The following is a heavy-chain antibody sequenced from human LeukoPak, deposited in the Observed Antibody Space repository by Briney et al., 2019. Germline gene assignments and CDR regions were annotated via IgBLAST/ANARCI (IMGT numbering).Heavy chain of an antibody. Sequence: SETLSLTCAVYGGSFNSYYWSWIRQSPGKGLEWIGEINHSGSTNYNPSLKSRVTISVDTSKNQFSLKLSSVTAADAAVYYCARDWSKSGGAGYFDYWGQGTLVTVSS. J-gene: IGHJ4*02. CDR1: GGSFNSYY. CDR2: INHSGST. D-gene: IGHD3-16*01. V-gene: IGHV4-34*01. CDR3: ARDWSKSGGAGYFDY.